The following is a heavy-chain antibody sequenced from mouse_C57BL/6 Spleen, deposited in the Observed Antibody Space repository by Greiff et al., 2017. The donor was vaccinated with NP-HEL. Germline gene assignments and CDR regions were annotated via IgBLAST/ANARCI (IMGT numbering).Heavy chain of an antibody. V-gene: IGHV1-39*01. CDR2: INPNYGTT. D-gene: IGHD2-4*01. J-gene: IGHJ4*01. Sequence: VQLQQSGPELVKPGASVKISCKASGYSFTDYNMNWVKQSNGKSLEWIGVINPNYGTTSYNQKFKGKATLTVDQSSSTAYMQLNSLTSEDSAVYYCATYYDYDKNYAMDDWGQGTSVTVSS. CDR1: GYSFTDYN. CDR3: ATYYDYDKNYAMDD.